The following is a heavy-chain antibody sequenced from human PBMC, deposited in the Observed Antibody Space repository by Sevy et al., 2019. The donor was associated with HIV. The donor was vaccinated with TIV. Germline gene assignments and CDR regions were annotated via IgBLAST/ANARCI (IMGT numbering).Heavy chain of an antibody. CDR3: TTASNQPYYYDSSGYYYPFDY. D-gene: IGHD3-22*01. Sequence: GGSLRLSCAASGFTFSNAWMSWVRQAPGKGLEWVGRIKSKTDGGTTDYAAPVKGRFTISRDDSKNTLYLQMNSLKTEDTAVYYCTTASNQPYYYDSSGYYYPFDYWGQGTLVTVSS. J-gene: IGHJ4*02. V-gene: IGHV3-15*01. CDR1: GFTFSNAW. CDR2: IKSKTDGGTT.